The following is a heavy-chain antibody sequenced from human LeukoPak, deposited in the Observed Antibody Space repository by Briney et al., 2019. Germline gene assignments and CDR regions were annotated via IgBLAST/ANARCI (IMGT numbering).Heavy chain of an antibody. CDR2: IYTSGNT. CDR1: GASVGDYY. Sequence: SETLSLTCTVSGASVGDYYWSWIRQAAGKGLEWLGRIYTSGNTIYNPSLQSQVTISVDVSKNQFSLRLISMTAADTGIYYCAVDNRDFWGQGTLVTVSS. J-gene: IGHJ4*02. CDR3: AVDNRDF. V-gene: IGHV4-4*07. D-gene: IGHD2/OR15-2a*01.